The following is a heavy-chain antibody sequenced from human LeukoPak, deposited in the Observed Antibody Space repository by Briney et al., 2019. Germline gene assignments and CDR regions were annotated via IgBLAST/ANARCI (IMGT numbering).Heavy chain of an antibody. Sequence: GGSLRLSCAASGFTFSSSWMTWVRQSPGKGLDRVANINPDGTEPYLADSVKGRFTISRDNAKNTLYLQMNSLRAEDTAVYYCARDLNRRFDPWGQGTLVTVSS. V-gene: IGHV3-7*01. CDR2: INPDGTEP. CDR3: ARDLNRRFDP. CDR1: GFTFSSSW. D-gene: IGHD2/OR15-2a*01. J-gene: IGHJ5*02.